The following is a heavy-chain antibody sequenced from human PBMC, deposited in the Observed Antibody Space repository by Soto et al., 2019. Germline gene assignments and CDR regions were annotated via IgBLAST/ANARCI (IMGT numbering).Heavy chain of an antibody. D-gene: IGHD3-10*01. J-gene: IGHJ4*02. Sequence: GGSLRLSCAASGFTFSNYWMHWVRQAPGKGLVWVSRIYSDGRGPMYADSVKGRFTISRDNVNDTLYLQMNNLRAEDSGLYYCTRGPRPISTGTGAYWGQGTQVTVSS. V-gene: IGHV3-74*03. CDR1: GFTFSNYW. CDR3: TRGPRPISTGTGAY. CDR2: IYSDGRGP.